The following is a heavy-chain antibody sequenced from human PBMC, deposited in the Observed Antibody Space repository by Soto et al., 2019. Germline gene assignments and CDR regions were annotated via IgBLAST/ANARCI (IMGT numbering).Heavy chain of an antibody. D-gene: IGHD3-16*01. CDR2: IYPGDSDT. V-gene: IGHV5-51*01. Sequence: PXESVKISCKGAGDSFTSYWIGLVRQIPGKGLEWMGIIYPGDSDTRYSPSFQGQVTISADKSISTAYLQWSSLKASDTAMYYCARIWGLPPLGYYYGMDVWGQGTTVTVSS. CDR1: GDSFTSYW. J-gene: IGHJ6*02. CDR3: ARIWGLPPLGYYYGMDV.